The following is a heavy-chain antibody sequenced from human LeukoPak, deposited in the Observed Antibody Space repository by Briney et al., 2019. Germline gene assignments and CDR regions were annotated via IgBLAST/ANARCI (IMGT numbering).Heavy chain of an antibody. CDR2: ITDRGDST. V-gene: IGHV3-23*01. D-gene: IGHD6-6*01. CDR1: GFTFSSYA. J-gene: IGHJ4*02. Sequence: GGSLRLSCAASGFTFSSYAMSWVRQAPGKGLEWVSAITDRGDSTYSADSRFTISRDNSKNTLYLQMNSLRAEDTAVYYCAKGSRAARPYYFDYWGQGTLVTVSS. CDR3: AKGSRAARPYYFDY.